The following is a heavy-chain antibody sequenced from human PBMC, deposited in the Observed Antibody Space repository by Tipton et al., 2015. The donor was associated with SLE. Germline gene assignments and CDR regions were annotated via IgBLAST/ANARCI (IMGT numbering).Heavy chain of an antibody. Sequence: LRLSCAASGFTFSSYAMSWVRQAPGKGLEWIGYIHYSGRTSYNPSLKSRVTISVDSSKKQFSLKLSSVTAADTAVYYCARDRLVNFDYWGRGTLVTVSS. V-gene: IGHV4-30-4*07. CDR3: ARDRLVNFDY. CDR2: IHYSGRT. CDR1: GFTFSSYA. D-gene: IGHD2-21*01. J-gene: IGHJ4*02.